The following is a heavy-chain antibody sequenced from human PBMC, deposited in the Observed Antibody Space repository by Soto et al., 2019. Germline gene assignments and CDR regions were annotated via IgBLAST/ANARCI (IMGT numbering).Heavy chain of an antibody. D-gene: IGHD3-3*01. J-gene: IGHJ4*02. CDR3: ASQYYDFSSGALDF. CDR1: GGSISSDDYY. V-gene: IGHV4-30-4*01. CDR2: IHDTATT. Sequence: QVQLQESGPGLVQPSQTLSLTCTVSGGSISSDDYYWTWVRKPPGKGLEWIGNIHDTATTSYNPSLTSRLILSVDTSSNQFSLRLKSVTATDTAVYVCASQYYDFSSGALDFWGQGILVPVSS.